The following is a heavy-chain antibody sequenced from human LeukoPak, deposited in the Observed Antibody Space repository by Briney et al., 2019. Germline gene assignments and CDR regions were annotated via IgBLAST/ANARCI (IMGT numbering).Heavy chain of an antibody. Sequence: TGGSLRLSCAASGFTFCSYGMHWVRQAPGKGLERVAVIWHDGSNKYYADPVKGRFTISRDNSKNTLYLQMNSLRAEDTAVYYCASEAYCGSVCYEVFDSWGQGTLVTVSP. V-gene: IGHV3-33*01. J-gene: IGHJ4*02. CDR1: GFTFCSYG. CDR3: ASEAYCGSVCYEVFDS. CDR2: IWHDGSNK. D-gene: IGHD2-21*02.